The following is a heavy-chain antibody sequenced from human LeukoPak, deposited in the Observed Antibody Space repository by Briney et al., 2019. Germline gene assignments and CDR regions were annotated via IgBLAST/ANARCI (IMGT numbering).Heavy chain of an antibody. CDR2: IYYSGST. J-gene: IGHJ5*02. D-gene: IGHD3-10*01. CDR3: ARSGSGSHNWFDP. V-gene: IGHV4-59*01. Sequence: KPSETLSLTCTVSGGSISNYYWSWIRQPPGKGLEWIGYIYYSGSTNSNPSLKSRVTISVDTSKSQFSLKLSSVTAADTAVYYCARSGSGSHNWFDPWGQGTLVTVSS. CDR1: GGSISNYY.